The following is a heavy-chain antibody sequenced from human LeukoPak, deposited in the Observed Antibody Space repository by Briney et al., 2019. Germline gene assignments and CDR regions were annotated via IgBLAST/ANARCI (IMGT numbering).Heavy chain of an antibody. CDR2: ISAYNGNT. D-gene: IGHD3-3*01. CDR3: ARGPTIFGVLIKYYFDY. V-gene: IGHV1-18*01. CDR1: GYTFTSYG. Sequence: GASVKVSCKASGYTFTSYGISWVRQPPGQGLEWMGWISAYNGNTNYAQKLQGRVTMTTDTSTSTAYMELRSLRSDDTAVYYCARGPTIFGVLIKYYFDYWGQGTLVTVSS. J-gene: IGHJ4*02.